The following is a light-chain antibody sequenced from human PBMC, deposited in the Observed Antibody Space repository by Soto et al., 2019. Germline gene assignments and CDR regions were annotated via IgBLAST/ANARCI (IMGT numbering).Light chain of an antibody. CDR3: AAWDDSLSADK. Sequence: QSVLTQPPSASGTPGQRVTISCSGSSSNIGSNYVYWYQQLPGTAPKLLIYRNNQRPSGVPDRFSGSKSGTSASLAISGLRSEDEADYYCAAWDDSLSADKFGGGTKVTVL. V-gene: IGLV1-47*01. J-gene: IGLJ2*01. CDR2: RNN. CDR1: SSNIGSNY.